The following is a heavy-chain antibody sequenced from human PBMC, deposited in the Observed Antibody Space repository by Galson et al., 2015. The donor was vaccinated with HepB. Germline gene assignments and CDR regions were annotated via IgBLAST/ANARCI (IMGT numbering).Heavy chain of an antibody. V-gene: IGHV3-33*01. CDR3: AGGPPRERDIWSRHYTRPDF. D-gene: IGHD3-3*01. Sequence: SLRLSCAASGFTFSNYGRHWVRQAPGKGLEWVAVIWYDGDPKYYADSGKGRFTVSRDTSKSTLYLQMNSLRVGDTAVYYCAGGPPRERDIWSRHYTRPDFWGQGTLVTVSS. CDR2: IWYDGDPK. J-gene: IGHJ4*02. CDR1: GFTFSNYG.